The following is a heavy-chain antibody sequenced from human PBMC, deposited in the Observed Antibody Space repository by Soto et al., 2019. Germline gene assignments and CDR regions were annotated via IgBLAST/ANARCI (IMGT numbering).Heavy chain of an antibody. Sequence: GGSLRLSCAASGFTFSSYAMSWVRQAPGKGLEWVSAISGSGGSTYYADSVKGRFTISRDNSKNTLYLQMNSLRAEDTAVYYCAPLPLAIAVAAQVGYWGQGTLVTVSS. CDR2: ISGSGGST. CDR1: GFTFSSYA. CDR3: APLPLAIAVAAQVGY. V-gene: IGHV3-23*01. J-gene: IGHJ4*02. D-gene: IGHD6-19*01.